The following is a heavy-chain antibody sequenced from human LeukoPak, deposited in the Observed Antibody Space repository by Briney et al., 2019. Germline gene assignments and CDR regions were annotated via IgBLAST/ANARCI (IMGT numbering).Heavy chain of an antibody. CDR2: IIPIFGTA. J-gene: IGHJ4*02. V-gene: IGHV1-69*13. CDR3: ARLGTRSRRPVAGSTEFDY. D-gene: IGHD6-19*01. CDR1: GGTFSSYA. Sequence: SVKVSCKASGGTFSSYAISWVRQAPGQGLEWMGGIIPIFGTANYAQKFQGRVTITADESTSTAYMELSSLRSEDTAVYYCARLGTRSRRPVAGSTEFDYWGQGTLVTVSS.